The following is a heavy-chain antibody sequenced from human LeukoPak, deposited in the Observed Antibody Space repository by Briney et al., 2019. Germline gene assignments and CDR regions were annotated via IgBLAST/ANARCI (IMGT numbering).Heavy chain of an antibody. Sequence: GGSLRLSCAASGFTFSSSAMSWVRQAPGKGLEWVSVISKSGDFTYYADSVKGRFTISRDSSKNTLNLQVNSLRAEDTAVYYCAKESAAAGYFDYWGLGTLVTVSS. CDR2: ISKSGDFT. CDR1: GFTFSSSA. D-gene: IGHD6-13*01. V-gene: IGHV3-23*01. J-gene: IGHJ4*01. CDR3: AKESAAAGYFDY.